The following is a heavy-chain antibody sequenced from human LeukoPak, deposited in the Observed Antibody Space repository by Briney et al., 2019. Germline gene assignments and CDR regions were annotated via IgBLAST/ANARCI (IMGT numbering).Heavy chain of an antibody. V-gene: IGHV3-11*06. CDR2: ISTSSSST. J-gene: IGHJ4*02. CDR1: GFTFSNYY. CDR3: ARSANYFDY. Sequence: GGSLRLSCAASGFTFSNYYMSWIRQAPGKGLECVSYISTSSSSTNYADSVKGRFTISRDNARNSLYLQMNSLRAEDTAVYYCARSANYFDYCGQGTLVTVSS.